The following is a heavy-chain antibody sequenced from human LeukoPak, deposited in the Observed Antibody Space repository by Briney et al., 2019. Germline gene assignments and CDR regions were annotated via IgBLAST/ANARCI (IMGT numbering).Heavy chain of an antibody. D-gene: IGHD2-15*01. V-gene: IGHV1-8*02. Sequence: ASVKVSCKASGYTSTGYYMHWVRQAPGQGLEWMGWISPNSGNTGYAQKFQGRVTMTRNTSISTAYMELSSLRSEDTAVYYCARPFGFYWAGNEYFHQWGQGTLVTVSS. CDR2: ISPNSGNT. CDR1: GYTSTGYY. CDR3: ARPFGFYWAGNEYFHQ. J-gene: IGHJ1*01.